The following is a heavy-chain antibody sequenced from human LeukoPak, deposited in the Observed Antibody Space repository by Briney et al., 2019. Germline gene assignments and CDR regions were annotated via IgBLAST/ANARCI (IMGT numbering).Heavy chain of an antibody. V-gene: IGHV3-23*01. Sequence: GGSLRLSCAASGFTFSSYAMSWVRQAPGKGLEWVSAISGSGGSTYYADSVKGRFTISRDNSKNTLYLQMNSLRAEDTAVYYCAKAVVGKYYYYYYMDVWGKGTTVTVSS. CDR3: AKAVVGKYYYYYYMDV. D-gene: IGHD4-23*01. CDR1: GFTFSSYA. CDR2: ISGSGGST. J-gene: IGHJ6*03.